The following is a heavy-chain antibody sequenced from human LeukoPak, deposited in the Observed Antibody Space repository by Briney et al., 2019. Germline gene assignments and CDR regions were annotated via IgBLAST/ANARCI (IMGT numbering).Heavy chain of an antibody. CDR1: GYTLTELS. Sequence: ASVKVSCKVSGYTLTELSMHWVRHAPGKGLEWMGGFDPEDGETIYAQKFQGRVTMTEDTSTDTAYMELSSLRSEDTAVYYSATDSVPSDLWRQLWPMACGQGTLVTVSS. D-gene: IGHD5-18*01. CDR2: FDPEDGET. CDR3: ATDSVPSDLWRQLWPMA. J-gene: IGHJ5*02. V-gene: IGHV1-24*01.